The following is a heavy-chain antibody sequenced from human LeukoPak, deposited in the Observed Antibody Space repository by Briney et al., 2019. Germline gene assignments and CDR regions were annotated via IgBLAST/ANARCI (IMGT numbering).Heavy chain of an antibody. D-gene: IGHD6-13*01. J-gene: IGHJ4*02. CDR2: ISGSGGST. CDR1: DFTFSNYV. V-gene: IGHV3-23*01. CDR3: AKASSSSWYVLGN. Sequence: GGSLRLSCAASDFTFSNYVMSWVRQAPGKGREWVSTISGSGGSTYYADSVKGRFTISRDNSKNTLYLQMNSLRAEDTAVYYCAKASSSSWYVLGNWGQGTLVTVSS.